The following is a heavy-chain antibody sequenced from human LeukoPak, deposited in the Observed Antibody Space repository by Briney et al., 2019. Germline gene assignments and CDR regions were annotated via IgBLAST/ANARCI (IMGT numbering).Heavy chain of an antibody. V-gene: IGHV4-34*01. CDR1: GGSFSGYY. J-gene: IGHJ3*02. Sequence: SETLSLTCAVYGGSFSGYYWSWIRQPPGKGLERIGEINHSGSTNYNPSLKSRVTISVDTSKNQFSLKLSSVTAADTAVYFCARHLSVLRFLEWLPIAFDIWGQGTMVTVSS. CDR2: INHSGST. CDR3: ARHLSVLRFLEWLPIAFDI. D-gene: IGHD3-3*01.